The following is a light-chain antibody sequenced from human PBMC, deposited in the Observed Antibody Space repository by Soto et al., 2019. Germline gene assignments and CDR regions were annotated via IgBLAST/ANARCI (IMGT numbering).Light chain of an antibody. J-gene: IGKJ1*01. CDR3: QQLNSYPWT. Sequence: DIQLTQSPSFLSASVGDRVTITCRASQGISSYLAWYQQKPRKAPKLLIYAASTLQSGVPSRFSGSGSGTEFTPTNSSMQPEDFATYFGQQLNSYPWTFGEGTKVEI. CDR2: AAS. CDR1: QGISSY. V-gene: IGKV1-9*01.